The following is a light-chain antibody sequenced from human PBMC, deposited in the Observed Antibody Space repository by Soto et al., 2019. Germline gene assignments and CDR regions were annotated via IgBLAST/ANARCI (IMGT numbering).Light chain of an antibody. V-gene: IGKV3-20*01. CDR2: DTS. Sequence: TVMTQSTATLSVSPGETATLSCRASQSVAISVGWFHQRPGQAPRRLIYDTSTRDSGVPDRFSGSGSGTDFTLKISRVEPEDAAVYHCKQDGSSPRTFGQGTKVDIK. J-gene: IGKJ1*01. CDR1: QSVAIS. CDR3: KQDGSSPRT.